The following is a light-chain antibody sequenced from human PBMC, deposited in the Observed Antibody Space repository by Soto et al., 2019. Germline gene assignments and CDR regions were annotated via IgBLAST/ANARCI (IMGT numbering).Light chain of an antibody. CDR2: DVT. CDR1: SSDIGGYNY. CDR3: SSYSGSTTPIL. V-gene: IGLV2-14*01. J-gene: IGLJ2*01. Sequence: QSALTQPASVSGSPGQSITISCTGSSSDIGGYNYVSWYQQHPGKAPKLIIYDVTYRPSGPSYRFSASTSGSTASLTISGLQPEDGADYYCSSYSGSTTPILVGAGTKLTVL.